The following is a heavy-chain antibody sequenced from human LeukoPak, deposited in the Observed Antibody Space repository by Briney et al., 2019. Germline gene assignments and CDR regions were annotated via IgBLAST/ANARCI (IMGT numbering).Heavy chain of an antibody. CDR1: GYSITTGYY. J-gene: IGHJ4*02. D-gene: IGHD3-10*01. Sequence: SETLSLTCAVSGYSITTGYYWGWIRQPPGKGLEWIGSIYHSGSTYNNPSLKSRVTISVDTSKNQFSLNLRSVTAADTAVYYCARTYGSGSGFDYWGQGTLVTGSS. CDR3: ARTYGSGSGFDY. V-gene: IGHV4-38-2*01. CDR2: IYHSGST.